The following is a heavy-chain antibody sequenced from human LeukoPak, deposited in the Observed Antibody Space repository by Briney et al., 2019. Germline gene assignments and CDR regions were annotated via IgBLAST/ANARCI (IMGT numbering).Heavy chain of an antibody. D-gene: IGHD6-19*01. Sequence: SETLSLTCAVYGGSFSGYYWSWIRQPPGKGLEWIGEINHSGSTNYNPSLKSRVTISVDTSKNQFSLKLSSVTAADTAVYYCARLGISIAVAGTNFDYWGQGTLVTVSS. CDR2: INHSGST. CDR1: GGSFSGYY. CDR3: ARLGISIAVAGTNFDY. J-gene: IGHJ4*02. V-gene: IGHV4-34*01.